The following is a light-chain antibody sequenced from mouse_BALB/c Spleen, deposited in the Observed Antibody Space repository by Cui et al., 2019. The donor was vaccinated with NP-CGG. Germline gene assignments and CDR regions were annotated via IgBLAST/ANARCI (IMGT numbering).Light chain of an antibody. V-gene: IGLV1*01. CDR1: TGAVTTSNY. CDR3: ALWYSNHWV. J-gene: IGLJ1*01. Sequence: QVVVIQESAPTTSPGETVTLTGRSSTGAVTTSNYAKWVQEKPDHLFTGLIGGTNNRVPGVPARFSGSLIGDKAALTITGAQTEDEAIYFCALWYSNHWVFGGGTKLTVL. CDR2: GTN.